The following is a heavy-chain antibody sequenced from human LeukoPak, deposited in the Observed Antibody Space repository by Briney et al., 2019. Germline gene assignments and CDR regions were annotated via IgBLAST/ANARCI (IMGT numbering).Heavy chain of an antibody. CDR3: ARDPESDPDY. V-gene: IGHV3-7*01. Sequence: GGSLRLSRAASGFTFNNYWMSWVRQAPGKGLEWVANINQDGSEKHYVDSVRGRFTISRDNAKNSLYLQMNSLRAEDTAVYYCARDPESDPDYWGQGTLVTVSS. CDR2: INQDGSEK. J-gene: IGHJ4*02. CDR1: GFTFNNYW.